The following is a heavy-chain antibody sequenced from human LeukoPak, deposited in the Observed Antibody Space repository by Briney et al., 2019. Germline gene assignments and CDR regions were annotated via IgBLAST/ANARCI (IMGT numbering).Heavy chain of an antibody. CDR1: GFSISSGYY. J-gene: IGHJ4*02. CDR3: AAMTTVTMYSYFFDS. CDR2: IYHSGNT. V-gene: IGHV4-38-2*02. D-gene: IGHD4-17*01. Sequence: SETLSLTCTVSGFSISSGYYWGWIRQPPGKWLEWIGTIYHSGNTYYNPSLKSRVIISVDTSNNQFSLNLSSVTAADTAVYYCAAMTTVTMYSYFFDSWGQGTLLTVSS.